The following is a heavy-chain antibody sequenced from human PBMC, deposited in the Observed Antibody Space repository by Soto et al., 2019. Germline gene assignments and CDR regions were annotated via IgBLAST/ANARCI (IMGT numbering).Heavy chain of an antibody. CDR2: ISYSGST. CDR1: GGSISTYS. D-gene: IGHD5-12*01. J-gene: IGHJ6*02. V-gene: IGHV4-59*01. Sequence: QVQLQESGPGLLKPSETLSLTCTVSGGSISTYSWSWIRQPAGKGLEWIGYISYSGSTNYNPSLKSRVTISVDTSKNQFSLKLGSVTAADTAVYYCARVGIGYSGYEAVWGPGTTVTVSS. CDR3: ARVGIGYSGYEAV.